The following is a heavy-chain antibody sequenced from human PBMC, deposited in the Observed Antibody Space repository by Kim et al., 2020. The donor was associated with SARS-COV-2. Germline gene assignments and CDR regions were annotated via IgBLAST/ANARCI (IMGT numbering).Heavy chain of an antibody. J-gene: IGHJ4*02. Sequence: GGSLRLSCAASGFTVSNNDMSWVRQAPGKGLEWVSVIYSGGTTNYADSVKGRFTISRDNSKNKWYLQMHSLRGEDTAVYYCARDHLRDGLTDDWGQGIQVTVSS. V-gene: IGHV3-66*01. CDR2: IYSGGTT. D-gene: IGHD3-9*01. CDR3: ARDHLRDGLTDD. CDR1: GFTVSNND.